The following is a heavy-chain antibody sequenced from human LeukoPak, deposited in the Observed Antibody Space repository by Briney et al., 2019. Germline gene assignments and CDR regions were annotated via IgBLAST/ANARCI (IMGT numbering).Heavy chain of an antibody. D-gene: IGHD3-10*01. CDR1: GYNFTNYW. CDR2: IYPGDSDT. V-gene: IGHV5-51*01. J-gene: IGHJ4*02. CDR3: ARPGSPYYYGSGSYTYYFDY. Sequence: GESLKISCKGSGYNFTNYWIGWVRQMPGKGLEWMGIIYPGDSDTRYSPSFQGQVTISADKSISTAYLQWSSLKASDTAMYYCARPGSPYYYGSGSYTYYFDYWGQGTLVTVSS.